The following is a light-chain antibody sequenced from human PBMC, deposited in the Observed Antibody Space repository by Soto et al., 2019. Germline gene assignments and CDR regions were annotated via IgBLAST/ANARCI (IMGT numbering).Light chain of an antibody. CDR1: SSNIGSNY. CDR3: AAWDDSLSDVV. CDR2: RNN. J-gene: IGLJ2*01. Sequence: QSVLTQPPSASGTPGQRVTISCSGSSSNIGSNYVYWYQQLPGTAPKLLIYRNNQRPSGVPDRFSGSKSGTSASLAIGGLRSEDEADYYCAAWDDSLSDVVFGGGTKVTVL. V-gene: IGLV1-47*01.